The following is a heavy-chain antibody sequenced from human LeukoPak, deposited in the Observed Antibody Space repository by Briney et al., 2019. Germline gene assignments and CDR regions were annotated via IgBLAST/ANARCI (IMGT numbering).Heavy chain of an antibody. Sequence: ASVKVSCKASGYTFTSYYIHWVRQAPGQGLERKGMINPSGGTTTYAQNFQGRVTMTRDTSTRAAYKELSSMRSEDTAVYYCAKGGSSGWVPKYWGEGTLVTVSS. J-gene: IGHJ4*02. D-gene: IGHD6-19*01. CDR1: GYTFTSYY. CDR2: INPSGGTT. CDR3: AKGGSSGWVPKY. V-gene: IGHV1-46*01.